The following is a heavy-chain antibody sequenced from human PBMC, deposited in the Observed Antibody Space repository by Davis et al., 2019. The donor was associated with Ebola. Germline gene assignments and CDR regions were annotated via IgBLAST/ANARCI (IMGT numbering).Heavy chain of an antibody. Sequence: GGSLRLSCAASGFTFSSYDMSWVRQAPGKGPEWVAIINQDGGEKYYLDSVKGRFTVSRDNAKNTLYLQMNNLRVEDTAVYYCATLPGYYWGQGTLVTVSS. CDR2: INQDGGEK. D-gene: IGHD1-26*01. CDR3: ATLPGYY. V-gene: IGHV3-7*01. CDR1: GFTFSSYD. J-gene: IGHJ4*02.